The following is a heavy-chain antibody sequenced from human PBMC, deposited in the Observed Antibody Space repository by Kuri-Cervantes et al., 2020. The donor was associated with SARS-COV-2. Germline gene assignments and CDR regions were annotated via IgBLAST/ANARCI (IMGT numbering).Heavy chain of an antibody. CDR2: IWYDGSNK. Sequence: GESLKISCAASGFTFSSYGMHWVRQAPGKGLEWVAVIWYDGSNKYYADSEKGRFTISRDNSKNTLYLQMNSLRAEDTAVYYCARDTVRGVIRYYFDYWGQGTLVTVSS. CDR3: ARDTVRGVIRYYFDY. J-gene: IGHJ4*02. V-gene: IGHV3-33*08. CDR1: GFTFSSYG. D-gene: IGHD3-16*02.